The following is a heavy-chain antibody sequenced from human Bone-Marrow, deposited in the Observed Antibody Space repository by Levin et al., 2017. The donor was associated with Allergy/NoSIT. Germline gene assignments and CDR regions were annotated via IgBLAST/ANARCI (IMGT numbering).Heavy chain of an antibody. D-gene: IGHD3-22*01. CDR3: ARDSGGNGYPDY. CDR1: GGSIRSSY. Sequence: SQTLSLTCTVSGGSIRSSYWSWIRQPTGKGLEWIGRIYISGNTNYNTSLKSRIAMSLDTSRNQVSLNLNSVTAADTAVYYCARDSGGNGYPDYWGQGTLVTVSS. J-gene: IGHJ4*02. V-gene: IGHV4-4*07. CDR2: IYISGNT.